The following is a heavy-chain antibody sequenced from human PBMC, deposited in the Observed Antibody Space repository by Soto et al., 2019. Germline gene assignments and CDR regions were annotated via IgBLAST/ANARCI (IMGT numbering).Heavy chain of an antibody. CDR2: ITNRGTHT. V-gene: IGHV3-21*06. CDR1: GFSFSSYT. CDR3: ERAHEVDWFDS. D-gene: IGHD2-15*01. Sequence: GGSLRLSCTASGFSFSSYTMNWVRQAPGKGLQWVASITNRGTHTYSADSVKGRFTISRDNGKNSLYLQMNNLRAEDTATYYCERAHEVDWFDSWGLGTLVTVSS. J-gene: IGHJ5*01.